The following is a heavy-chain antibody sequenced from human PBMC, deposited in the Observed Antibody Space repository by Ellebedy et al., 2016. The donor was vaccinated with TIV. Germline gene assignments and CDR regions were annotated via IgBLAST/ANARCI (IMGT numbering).Heavy chain of an antibody. D-gene: IGHD1-26*01. V-gene: IGHV3-33*06. J-gene: IGHJ4*02. Sequence: GGSLRLSXAASGFTFSSYGMHWVRQAPGKGLEWVAVIWYDGSNKYYADSVKGRFTISRDNSKNTLYLQMNSLRDEDTAVYYCAKSSGSYGLRTRSFDYWGQGTLVTVSS. CDR1: GFTFSSYG. CDR2: IWYDGSNK. CDR3: AKSSGSYGLRTRSFDY.